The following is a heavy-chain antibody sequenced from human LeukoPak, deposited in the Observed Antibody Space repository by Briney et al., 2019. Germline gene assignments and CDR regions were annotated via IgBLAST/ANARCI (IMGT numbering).Heavy chain of an antibody. D-gene: IGHD3-10*01. CDR3: ARASGSSAVPFDY. V-gene: IGHV1-46*01. CDR1: GYTFTSNY. Sequence: VASVKVSCKASGYTFTSNYMHWVRQAPAQGLEWMGLIAPSSGTTSYAQKLQGRVTMTRDTSTSTLSMELSSLTSEATAVYYCARASGSSAVPFDYWGQGTLVTVSS. J-gene: IGHJ4*02. CDR2: IAPSSGTT.